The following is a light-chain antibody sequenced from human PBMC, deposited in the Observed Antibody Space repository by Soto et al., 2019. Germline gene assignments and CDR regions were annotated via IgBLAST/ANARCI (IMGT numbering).Light chain of an antibody. V-gene: IGKV4-1*01. CDR3: QQYNSPPRT. CDR2: WVS. Sequence: ILMTQSPDSLAEHLGESATINGKSSQSVLYSSNNNNSLPLYQQQPGQPPKLLIYWVSTRESVVPDRFSGSGSGRDFTLTSISLQADEVAFYYCQQYNSPPRTFGQGTKVQIK. CDR1: QSVLYSSNNNNS. J-gene: IGKJ1*01.